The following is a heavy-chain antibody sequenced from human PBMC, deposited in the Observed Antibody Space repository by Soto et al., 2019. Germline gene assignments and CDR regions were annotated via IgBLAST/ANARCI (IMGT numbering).Heavy chain of an antibody. CDR3: ARDKITGLFDY. V-gene: IGHV4-34*01. Sequence: QVQLQQWGAGLLKPSETLSLTCAVYGGSFSGYYWTWIRQPPGTGLEWIGEINHSGSTNYNPSLKSRVTISVDTSKHQFSLKLTYVTAADTAVYYCARDKITGLFDYWGQGTLVTVSS. CDR2: INHSGST. CDR1: GGSFSGYY. J-gene: IGHJ4*02. D-gene: IGHD2-8*02.